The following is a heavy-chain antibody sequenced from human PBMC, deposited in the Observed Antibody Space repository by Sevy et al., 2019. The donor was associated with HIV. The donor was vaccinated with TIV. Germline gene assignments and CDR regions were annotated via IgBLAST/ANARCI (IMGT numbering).Heavy chain of an antibody. J-gene: IGHJ4*02. CDR1: GGSISSGGYY. Sequence: SETLSPTCTVSGGSISSGGYYWSWIRQHPGKGLEWIGYIYYSGSTYYNPSLKSRVTISVDTSKNQFSLKLSSVTAADTAVYYCARAHGDFFYGGNPIFDYWGQGTLVTVSS. D-gene: IGHD2-15*01. CDR2: IYYSGST. CDR3: ARAHGDFFYGGNPIFDY. V-gene: IGHV4-31*03.